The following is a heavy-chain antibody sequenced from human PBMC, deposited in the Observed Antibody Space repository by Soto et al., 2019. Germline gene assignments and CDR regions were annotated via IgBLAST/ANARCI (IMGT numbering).Heavy chain of an antibody. CDR2: ISYDGSNK. CDR1: GFTFSSYG. Sequence: GGSLRLSCAASGFTFSSYGMHWVRQAPGKGLEWVAVISYDGSNKYYADSVKGRFTISRDNSKNTLYLQMNSLRAEDTAVYYCAKDKRVVVVAATFHYWGQGTLVTVS. J-gene: IGHJ4*02. D-gene: IGHD2-15*01. V-gene: IGHV3-30*18. CDR3: AKDKRVVVVAATFHY.